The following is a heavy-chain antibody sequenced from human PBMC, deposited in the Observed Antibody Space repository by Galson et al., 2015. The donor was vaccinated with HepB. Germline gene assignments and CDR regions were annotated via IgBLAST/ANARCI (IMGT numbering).Heavy chain of an antibody. V-gene: IGHV1-18*04. CDR2: IIAYNGNT. J-gene: IGHJ3*02. Sequence: SVTVSCKASGSTFTSYGISWVRQAPGQGLEWMGWIIAYNGNTNYAQKLQGRVTMTTDTSTSTAYMELRSLRSDDTAVYYCARCDAEGATHRYADAFDIWGQGTMVTVSS. D-gene: IGHD1-26*01. CDR1: GSTFTSYG. CDR3: ARCDAEGATHRYADAFDI.